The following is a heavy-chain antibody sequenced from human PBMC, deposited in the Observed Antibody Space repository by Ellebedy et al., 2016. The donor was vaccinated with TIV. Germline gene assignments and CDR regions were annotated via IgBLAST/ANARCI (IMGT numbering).Heavy chain of an antibody. J-gene: IGHJ4*02. V-gene: IGHV2-5*01. Sequence: SGPTLVKPTQTLTLTYNFAGFLVSTSGVGVGWIRQPPGKALEWLALIFWNDDKRYSPSLKSRLTITKDTSKNQVVFTMTSMDPVDTATYYCAHRIRGYGYDYSFDYWGQGTLVTVSS. CDR1: GFLVSTSGVG. D-gene: IGHD5-18*01. CDR3: AHRIRGYGYDYSFDY. CDR2: IFWNDDK.